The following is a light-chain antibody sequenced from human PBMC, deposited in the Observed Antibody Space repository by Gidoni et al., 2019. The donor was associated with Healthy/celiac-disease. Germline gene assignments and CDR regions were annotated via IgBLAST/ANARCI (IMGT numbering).Light chain of an antibody. CDR3: QQYGSSPRT. J-gene: IGKJ1*01. CDR1: QSVSSSY. CDR2: GAS. V-gene: IGKV3-20*01. Sequence: ELVLTQSPGTLSLSPGERATLSCRASQSVSSSYLAWYQQTPGQPPRLLIYGASSRPTGTPDRCSGRGSGTDFTLTSSRLEPEDFAVYYCQQYGSSPRTFGQGTKVEIK.